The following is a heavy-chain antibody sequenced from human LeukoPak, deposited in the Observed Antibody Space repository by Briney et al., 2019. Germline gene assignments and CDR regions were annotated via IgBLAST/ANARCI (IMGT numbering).Heavy chain of an antibody. CDR3: ARAAYGDY. Sequence: ASRKVSCKASGYTFTGYYMHWVRQAPGQGLEWMGWINPNYGGIHYAQNFQGRVTMTRDKSISTADMELSRLRSDDTAVYYCARAAYGDYWGQGTLVTV. CDR1: GYTFTGYY. V-gene: IGHV1-2*02. J-gene: IGHJ4*02. D-gene: IGHD3-16*01. CDR2: INPNYGGI.